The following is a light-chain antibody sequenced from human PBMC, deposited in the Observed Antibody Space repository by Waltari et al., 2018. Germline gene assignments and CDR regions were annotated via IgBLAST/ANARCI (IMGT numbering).Light chain of an antibody. CDR3: QQRGSVLRT. V-gene: IGKV3-11*01. CDR2: DAS. CDR1: QRVSSY. Sequence: LTQSPATLSLSPVEIATLSCRASQRVSSYLAWYQQKPGQAPRLLIYDASNRATGIPGRFSGSGSGTDFTLTISSLEPEDFAVYYCQQRGSVLRTFGPGTKLEIK. J-gene: IGKJ2*01.